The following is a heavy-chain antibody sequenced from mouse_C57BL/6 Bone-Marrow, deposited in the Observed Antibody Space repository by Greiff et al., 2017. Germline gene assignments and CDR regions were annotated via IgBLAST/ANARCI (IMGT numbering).Heavy chain of an antibody. J-gene: IGHJ2*01. CDR3: ARGGNY. CDR1: GYTFTSYW. V-gene: IGHV1-61*01. D-gene: IGHD1-1*02. CDR2: IYPSDSAT. Sequence: QVQLQQPGAELVRPGSSVTLSCKASGYTFTSYWMDWVKQRPGQGLEWIGNIYPSDSATHYNQQFKDKATLTVDKSSSTAYLQLSSLTSEDSAVYYCARGGNYWGQGTTLTVSS.